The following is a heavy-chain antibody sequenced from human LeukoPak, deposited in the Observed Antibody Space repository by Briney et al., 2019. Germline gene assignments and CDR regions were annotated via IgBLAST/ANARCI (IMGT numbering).Heavy chain of an antibody. V-gene: IGHV1-2*06. J-gene: IGHJ4*02. D-gene: IGHD6-19*01. CDR2: INPNSGGT. CDR3: ERDPIAVAGNY. Sequence: ASVKVSCKASGYTFTGYYMHWVRQAPGQGLEWMGRINPNSGGTNYAQKFQGRVTMTRDTSISTAYMELSRLRSDDTAVYYCERDPIAVAGNYWGQGTLVTVSS. CDR1: GYTFTGYY.